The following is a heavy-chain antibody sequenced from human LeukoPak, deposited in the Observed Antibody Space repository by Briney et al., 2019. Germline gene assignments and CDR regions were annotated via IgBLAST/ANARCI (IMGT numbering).Heavy chain of an antibody. J-gene: IGHJ4*02. CDR2: ISGSGGST. Sequence: GGSLRLSCAASGFTFSSYAMSWVRQAPGKGLEWVSAISGSGGSTYYADSMKGRFTISRDNSKNTLYLQMNSLRAEDTAVYYCAKPDYDFWSGYPYYFDYWGQGTLVTVSS. D-gene: IGHD3-3*01. CDR1: GFTFSSYA. V-gene: IGHV3-23*01. CDR3: AKPDYDFWSGYPYYFDY.